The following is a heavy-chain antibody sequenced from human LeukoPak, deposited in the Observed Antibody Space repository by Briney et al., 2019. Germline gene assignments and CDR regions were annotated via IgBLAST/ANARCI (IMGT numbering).Heavy chain of an antibody. CDR2: GSSDGSTT. D-gene: IGHD2-8*01. V-gene: IGHV3-74*01. CDR1: GFTFSSYW. J-gene: IGHJ4*02. Sequence: PGGSLRLSCAASGFTFSSYWMQWVRQAPGKGLEWVSRGSSDGSTTTYADSVKGRFTISRDNGKNTLYLQMNSLRAEDPAVYYCARDADGPGSLIDYWGQGTLVTVPS. CDR3: ARDADGPGSLIDY.